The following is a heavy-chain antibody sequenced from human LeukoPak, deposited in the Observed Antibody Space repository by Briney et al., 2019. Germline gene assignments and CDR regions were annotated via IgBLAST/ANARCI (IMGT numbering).Heavy chain of an antibody. CDR3: ARGANYDFWSGYYRETYYYYMDV. CDR1: GGSISSHY. CDR2: IYYSGST. Sequence: SETLSLTCTVSGGSISSHYWSWIRQPPGKGLEWIGYIYYSGSTNYNPSLKSRVTISVDTSKNQFSLKLSSVTAADTAVYYCARGANYDFWSGYYRETYYYYMDVWGKGTTVTVSS. D-gene: IGHD3-3*01. V-gene: IGHV4-59*11. J-gene: IGHJ6*03.